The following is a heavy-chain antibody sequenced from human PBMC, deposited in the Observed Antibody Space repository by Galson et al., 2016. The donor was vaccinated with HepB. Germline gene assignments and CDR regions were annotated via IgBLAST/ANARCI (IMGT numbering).Heavy chain of an antibody. CDR3: AKDFSKTTATIGRGNWFVP. CDR1: GFVFSRYG. J-gene: IGHJ5*02. Sequence: SLRLSCAGSGFVFSRYGMHWIRQAPGAGLEWISLIWSDGDTKFYADSVKGRFSISRDNSKNTLYLTLNSLRADDTAVYYCAKDFSKTTATIGRGNWFVPWGQGTLVTVSS. CDR2: IWSDGDTK. D-gene: IGHD5-12*01. V-gene: IGHV3-33*06.